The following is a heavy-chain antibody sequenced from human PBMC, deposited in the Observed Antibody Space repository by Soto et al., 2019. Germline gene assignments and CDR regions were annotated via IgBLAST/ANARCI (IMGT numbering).Heavy chain of an antibody. CDR2: IWYDGSNK. CDR1: GFTFSSYG. D-gene: IGHD3-22*01. J-gene: IGHJ4*02. CDR3: ARVNGGYYLADY. Sequence: QVQLVESGGGVVQPGRSLRLSCAASGFTFSSYGMHWVRQAPGKGLEWVAVIWYDGSNKYYADSVKGRFTISRDNSKNPLYLQMNSLRAEDTAVYYCARVNGGYYLADYWGQGTLVTVSS. V-gene: IGHV3-33*01.